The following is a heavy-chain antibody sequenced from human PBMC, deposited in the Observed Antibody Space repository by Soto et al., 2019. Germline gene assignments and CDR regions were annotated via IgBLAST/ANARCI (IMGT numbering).Heavy chain of an antibody. CDR2: INPNSGVT. Sequence: ASVKVSCKSSGDSFNDYYLHWVRQAPGQGLEWMGWINPNSGVTKYAQKLQGRVTMTTDTSTSTAYMELRSLRSDDTAVYYCARDLAPSSGWYGNWGQGTLVTVSS. D-gene: IGHD6-19*01. CDR1: GDSFNDYY. J-gene: IGHJ4*02. CDR3: ARDLAPSSGWYGN. V-gene: IGHV1-2*02.